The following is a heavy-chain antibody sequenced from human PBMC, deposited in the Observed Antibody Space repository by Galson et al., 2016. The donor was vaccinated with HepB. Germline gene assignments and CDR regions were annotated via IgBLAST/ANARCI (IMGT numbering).Heavy chain of an antibody. D-gene: IGHD6-19*01. J-gene: IGHJ4*02. V-gene: IGHV1-18*01. CDR1: NYNFAHFG. CDR3: VRDSGYASGWDPFDL. Sequence: SVKVSCKASNYNFAHFGISWVRQAPGQGLEWVGCISAYNGHRNSAKKFQGRVTMTTDTSTATAYMELTSLTSDDTALYFCVRDSGYASGWDPFDLWGQGTLVIVSS. CDR2: ISAYNGHR.